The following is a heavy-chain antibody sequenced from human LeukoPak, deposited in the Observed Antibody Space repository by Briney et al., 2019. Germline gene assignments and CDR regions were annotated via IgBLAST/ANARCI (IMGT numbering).Heavy chain of an antibody. V-gene: IGHV4-59*08. D-gene: IGHD3-10*01. CDR2: VYYSGST. Sequence: SETLSLTCTVSGGSISSYSWSWVRQPPGRGLEWIGYVYYSGSTIYNPSLKSRVTISLDTSKNQFSLKLSSATAADTAVYYCAGDYGSGSYRFDYWGQGTLVTVSS. J-gene: IGHJ4*02. CDR1: GGSISSYS. CDR3: AGDYGSGSYRFDY.